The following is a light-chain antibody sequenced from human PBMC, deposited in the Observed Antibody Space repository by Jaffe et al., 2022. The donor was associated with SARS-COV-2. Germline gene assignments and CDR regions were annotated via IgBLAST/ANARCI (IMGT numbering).Light chain of an antibody. V-gene: IGKV1-5*03. CDR3: QQYNDYPLT. CDR1: QSIGSM. CDR2: KAS. Sequence: DVQMTQSPSTLSASVGDRVTITCRASQSIGSMLAWYQQKPGKAPKLLIYKASSLESGVPSRFGGSGSGAEFTLTISSLQPDDFATYYCQQYNDYPLTFGGGTKVEVK. J-gene: IGKJ4*01.